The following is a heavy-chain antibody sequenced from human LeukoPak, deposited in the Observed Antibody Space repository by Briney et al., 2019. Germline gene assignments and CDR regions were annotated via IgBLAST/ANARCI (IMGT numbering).Heavy chain of an antibody. CDR2: IYPGDSGT. D-gene: IGHD2-2*03. Sequence: GESLKISCKGSGYSFTSYWIGWVRQMPGKGLEWMGIIYPGDSGTRYSPSFQGQVTISADKSISTAYLQWSSLKASDTAMYYCASIGYCSSTSCSPGRFDYWGQGTLVTVSS. CDR3: ASIGYCSSTSCSPGRFDY. V-gene: IGHV5-51*01. J-gene: IGHJ4*02. CDR1: GYSFTSYW.